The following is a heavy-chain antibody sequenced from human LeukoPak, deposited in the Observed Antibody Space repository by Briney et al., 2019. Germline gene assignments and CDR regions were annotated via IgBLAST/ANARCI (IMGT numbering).Heavy chain of an antibody. CDR1: GYTLTELS. CDR2: FDPEDGET. V-gene: IGHV1-24*01. D-gene: IGHD1-26*01. Sequence: ASVKVSCKVSGYTLTELSMHWVRQAPGKGLEWMGGFDPEDGETIYAQKFQGRVTMTEDTSTDTAYMELSRLRSDDTAVYYCARDHRGSYYGYYYYYYMDVWGKGTTVTVSS. J-gene: IGHJ6*03. CDR3: ARDHRGSYYGYYYYYYMDV.